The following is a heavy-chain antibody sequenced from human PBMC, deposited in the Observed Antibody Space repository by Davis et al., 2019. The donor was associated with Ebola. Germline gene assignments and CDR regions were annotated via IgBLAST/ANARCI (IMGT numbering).Heavy chain of an antibody. Sequence: MPSETLSLTCTVSGGSTSTGDFSRSSIRQPPGKGLEWIGYIYYSGSTYYNPSPKSRITISVDTSKNQFSLKLSSVTAADTAVYYCAVRPGYSSSWYFDYWGQGTLVTVSS. CDR2: IYYSGST. V-gene: IGHV4-30-4*08. CDR3: AVRPGYSSSWYFDY. J-gene: IGHJ4*02. CDR1: GGSTSTGDFS. D-gene: IGHD6-13*01.